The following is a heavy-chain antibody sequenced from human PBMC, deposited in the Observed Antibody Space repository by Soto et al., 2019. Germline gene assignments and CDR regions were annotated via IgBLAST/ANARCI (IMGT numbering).Heavy chain of an antibody. V-gene: IGHV3-74*01. CDR1: GFTFSSYW. CDR2: MNSDGSST. D-gene: IGHD2-15*01. CDR3: VRTSLVVAAATREDY. J-gene: IGHJ4*02. Sequence: EVQLVESGGGLVQPGESLRLSCAASGFTFSSYWMHWVSQAPGKGLVWVSRMNSDGSSTSYAGSVTGRFTISRDNAKNTLYLQMNSLRAEDTAVYYCVRTSLVVAAATREDYWGQGTLVTVSS.